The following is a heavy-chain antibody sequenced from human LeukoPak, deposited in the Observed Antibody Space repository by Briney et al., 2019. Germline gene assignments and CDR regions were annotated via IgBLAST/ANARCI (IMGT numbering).Heavy chain of an antibody. J-gene: IGHJ4*02. D-gene: IGHD3-22*01. CDR3: AREGDSSGLKYDY. V-gene: IGHV4-34*01. CDR1: GGSFSGYY. CDR2: INHSGST. Sequence: PSETLSLICAVYGGSFSGYYWSWIRQPPGKGLEWIGEINHSGSTNYNPSLKSRVTISVDTSKNQFSLKLSSVTAADTAVYYCAREGDSSGLKYDYWGQGTLVTVSS.